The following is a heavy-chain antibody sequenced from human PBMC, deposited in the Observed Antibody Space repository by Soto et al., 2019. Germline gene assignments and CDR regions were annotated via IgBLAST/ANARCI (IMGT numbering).Heavy chain of an antibody. Sequence: GGSLRLSCAASGFTFSSYAMSWVRQAPGKGLEWVSAISGSGGSTYYADSVKGRFTISRDNSKNTLYLQMNSLRAEDTAVYYCAKDYYYDSSGYYYPRGYFGYWGQGTLVTVSS. CDR2: ISGSGGST. CDR1: GFTFSSYA. D-gene: IGHD3-22*01. CDR3: AKDYYYDSSGYYYPRGYFGY. V-gene: IGHV3-23*01. J-gene: IGHJ4*02.